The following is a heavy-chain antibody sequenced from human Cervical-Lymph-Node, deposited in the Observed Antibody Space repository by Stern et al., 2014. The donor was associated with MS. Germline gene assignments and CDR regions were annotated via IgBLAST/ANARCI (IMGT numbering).Heavy chain of an antibody. V-gene: IGHV4-59*01. J-gene: IGHJ4*02. CDR2: INYRRNP. D-gene: IGHD3-22*01. CDR1: YDSISSYY. CDR3: ARAFSDYHDSTPGY. Sequence: VQLVESSPGLVKPSETLSLTCTVSYDSISSYYWTWLRQPPGKGLEWIGYINYRRNPNYNPALKSRVTISVDTSKNQFSLKLTSVTAADTAVYYCARAFSDYHDSTPGYWGQGTLVTVSS.